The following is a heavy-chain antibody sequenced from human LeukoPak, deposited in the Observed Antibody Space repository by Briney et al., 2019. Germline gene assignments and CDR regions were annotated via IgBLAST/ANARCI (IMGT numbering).Heavy chain of an antibody. CDR3: ARQTGYSSSWHFDY. Sequence: SETLSLTCTVSGGSISSSSYYWGWIRQPPGKGLEWFGSIYYSGSTYYNPSLKSRVTISVDTSKNQFSLKLSSVTAADTAVYYCARQTGYSSSWHFDYWGQGTLVTVSS. V-gene: IGHV4-39*01. CDR2: IYYSGST. D-gene: IGHD6-13*01. J-gene: IGHJ4*02. CDR1: GGSISSSSYY.